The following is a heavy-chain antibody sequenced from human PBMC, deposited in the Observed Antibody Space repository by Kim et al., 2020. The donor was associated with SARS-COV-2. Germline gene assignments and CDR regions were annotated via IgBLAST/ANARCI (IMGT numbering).Heavy chain of an antibody. J-gene: IGHJ6*02. CDR1: GYTFTSYY. V-gene: IGHV1-46*01. CDR3: ARDQNGSGSYSYYYGMDV. Sequence: ASVKVSCKASGYTFTSYYMHWVRQAPGQGLEWMGIINPSGGSTSYAQKFQGRVTMTRDTSTSTVYMELSSLRSEDTAVYYCARDQNGSGSYSYYYGMDVWGQGTTVTVSS. D-gene: IGHD3-10*01. CDR2: INPSGGST.